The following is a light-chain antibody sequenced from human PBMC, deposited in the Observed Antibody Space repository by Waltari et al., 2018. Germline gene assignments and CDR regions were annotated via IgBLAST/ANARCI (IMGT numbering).Light chain of an antibody. CDR2: QDN. Sequence: SFELTQPPSVSVSPGQTASITCSGAKLGDKFVWWYRQRPGQSPVLIIFQDNKRPSGIPERLSGSTSGNTATLTISETQAIDEADYYCQAWDSSTAVVFGGGTKLTV. CDR3: QAWDSSTAVV. V-gene: IGLV3-1*01. J-gene: IGLJ3*02. CDR1: KLGDKF.